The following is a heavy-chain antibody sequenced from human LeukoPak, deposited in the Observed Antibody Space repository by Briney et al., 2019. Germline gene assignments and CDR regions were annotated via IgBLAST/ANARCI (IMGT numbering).Heavy chain of an antibody. J-gene: IGHJ5*02. CDR3: ARHSGSGSLSRPFDP. Sequence: SESLSLTCSVSGASVTSGGFYWGWLRQPPGKGLEWIATVYYTGSSYYNPSHKSRVTISIDTSKNQFSLNLRSVIAADTALYYCARHSGSGSLSRPFDPWGQGTLVTVSS. CDR2: VYYTGSS. V-gene: IGHV4-39*01. D-gene: IGHD3-10*01. CDR1: GASVTSGGFY.